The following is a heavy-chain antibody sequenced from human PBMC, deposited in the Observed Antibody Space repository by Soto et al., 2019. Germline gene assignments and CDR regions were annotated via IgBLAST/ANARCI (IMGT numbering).Heavy chain of an antibody. D-gene: IGHD4-17*01. V-gene: IGHV2-5*02. CDR3: AHCTLHDYGDYDPGTSHVFDS. CDR1: GFSLSNSGVG. J-gene: IGHJ4*02. Sequence: QITLKESGPSPVKPTQTLTVTCTFSGFSLSNSGVGVAWIRQPPGKALEWLALIYGDNDKRYSPSLKTRLTITKDTPKNQVILTMTNMAPVDTATYCCAHCTLHDYGDYDPGTSHVFDSWGQGTLVTVSS. CDR2: IYGDNDK.